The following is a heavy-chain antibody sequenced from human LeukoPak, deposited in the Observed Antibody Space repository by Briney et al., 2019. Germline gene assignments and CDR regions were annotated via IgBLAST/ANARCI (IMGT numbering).Heavy chain of an antibody. CDR1: GFPSGNAW. J-gene: IGHJ4*02. V-gene: IGHV3-15*01. CDR3: TTDPLVTFDY. CDR2: IKSKTDGGTT. Sequence: GGSLNSSCQPPGFPSGNAWITWARKAPGKGLEWVGRIKSKTDGGTTDYAAPVKGRFTISRDDSKNTLYLQMNSLKTEDTAVYYCTTDPLVTFDYWGQGTLVTVSS. D-gene: IGHD3-9*01.